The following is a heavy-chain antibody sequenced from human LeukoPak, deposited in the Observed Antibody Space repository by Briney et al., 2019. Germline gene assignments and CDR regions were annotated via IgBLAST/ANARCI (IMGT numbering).Heavy chain of an antibody. D-gene: IGHD2-21*02. V-gene: IGHV3-30*18. CDR3: AKDFEWFCGGDCYSMDF. Sequence: GGSLRLSCAASGFTFNNYVMHWVRQAPGKGLEWVALISHDGSNKYYASPVRGRFTISRDNSKNTLYLQMNSLRSEDTAVYYCAKDFEWFCGGDCYSMDFWGQGTLATVSS. J-gene: IGHJ4*02. CDR2: ISHDGSNK. CDR1: GFTFNNYV.